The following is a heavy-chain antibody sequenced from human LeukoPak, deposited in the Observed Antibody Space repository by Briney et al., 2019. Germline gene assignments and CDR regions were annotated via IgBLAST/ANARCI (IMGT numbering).Heavy chain of an antibody. CDR2: IYYSGST. D-gene: IGHD3-3*01. CDR3: ARAYYDFWSGYYTGGYFDY. V-gene: IGHV4-59*08. J-gene: IGHJ4*02. CDR1: GGSISSYY. Sequence: KPSETLSLTCTVSGGSISSYYWSWIRQPPGKGLEWIGYIYYSGSTNYNPSLKSRVTISVDTSKNQFSLKLSSVTAADTAVYYCARAYYDFWSGYYTGGYFDYWGQGTLVTVSS.